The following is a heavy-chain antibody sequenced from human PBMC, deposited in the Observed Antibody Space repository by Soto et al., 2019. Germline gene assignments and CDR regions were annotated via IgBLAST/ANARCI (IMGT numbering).Heavy chain of an antibody. V-gene: IGHV3-23*01. J-gene: IGHJ5*02. CDR2: ISGSGGST. CDR3: AKGPWCGGARGNRFGP. D-gene: IGHD3-10*01. Sequence: GSLRLSCAASGFTFSSYAMSWVRQAPGKGLEWVSAISGSGGSTYYADSVKGRFTISRDNSKNTLYLQMNSLRAEDTAVYYCAKGPWCGGARGNRFGPWGQGTLVTVSS. CDR1: GFTFSSYA.